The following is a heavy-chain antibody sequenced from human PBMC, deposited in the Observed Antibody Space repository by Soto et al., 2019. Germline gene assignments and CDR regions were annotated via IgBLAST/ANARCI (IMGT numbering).Heavy chain of an antibody. Sequence: GGSLRLSCAASGFTFSSYSMNWVRQAPGKGLEWVSSISSSSSYIYYADSVKGRFTISRDNAKNSLYLQMNSLRAEDTAVYYCARENGGSGWYINYFDYWGQGTLVTVS. CDR1: GFTFSSYS. V-gene: IGHV3-21*01. CDR3: ARENGGSGWYINYFDY. D-gene: IGHD6-19*01. CDR2: ISSSSSYI. J-gene: IGHJ4*02.